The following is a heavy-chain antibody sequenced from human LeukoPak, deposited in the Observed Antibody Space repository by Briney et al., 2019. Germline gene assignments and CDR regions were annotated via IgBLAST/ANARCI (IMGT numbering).Heavy chain of an antibody. CDR3: SRGGYYGSGNDFRFDP. CDR1: GYSISSGYY. CDR2: IYHSGST. Sequence: PSETLSLTCTVSGYSISSGYYWGWIRQPPGKGLESIGSIYHSGSTYYNPSLKSRVTISVETSKNQFSLKLKSVTAADTAVYYCSRGGYYGSGNDFRFDPWGQGTLVTVSS. V-gene: IGHV4-38-2*02. D-gene: IGHD3-10*01. J-gene: IGHJ5*02.